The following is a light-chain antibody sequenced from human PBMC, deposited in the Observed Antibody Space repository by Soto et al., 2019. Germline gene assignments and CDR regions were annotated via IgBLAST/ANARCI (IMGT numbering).Light chain of an antibody. CDR1: QDINNY. Sequence: DIQMTPSPSSLSASVGDRVTITCQASQDINNYLIWYQQKPGKAPKLLIYDASNLETGVPSRFSGSGSGTDFILTISSLQPEDTATYYCQHYDNLPRVTFGPGTKVEIK. CDR3: QHYDNLPRVT. CDR2: DAS. V-gene: IGKV1-33*01. J-gene: IGKJ3*01.